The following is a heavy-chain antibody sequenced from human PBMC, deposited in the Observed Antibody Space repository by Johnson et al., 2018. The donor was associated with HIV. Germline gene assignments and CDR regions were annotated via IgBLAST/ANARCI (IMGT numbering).Heavy chain of an antibody. J-gene: IGHJ3*02. CDR1: GFTFSNYA. Sequence: QVQLVESGGGVVQPGRSLRLSCATSGFTFSNYAMHWVRQAPGKGLEWVAVISYDGRNKCYADSVKGRFTISRDNSKNPLYLQMNSLRAEDTAVYYCARDQTGVTTIWGKVTMVTVSS. D-gene: IGHD7-27*01. CDR3: ARDQTGVTTI. V-gene: IGHV3-30*19. CDR2: ISYDGRNK.